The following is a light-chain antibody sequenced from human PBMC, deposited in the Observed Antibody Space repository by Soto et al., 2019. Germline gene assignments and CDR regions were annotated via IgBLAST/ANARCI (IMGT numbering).Light chain of an antibody. CDR1: QGISSG. Sequence: DIQMTQSPSSVSASVGDRVTITCRASQGISSGLGWYQQKPGKAPKLLIYAASSLQSGVPSRLSGSGSGTDFTLTISSLQPEDFATYYCQQANSFPFTFGGGTKV. CDR3: QQANSFPFT. V-gene: IGKV1D-12*01. CDR2: AAS. J-gene: IGKJ4*01.